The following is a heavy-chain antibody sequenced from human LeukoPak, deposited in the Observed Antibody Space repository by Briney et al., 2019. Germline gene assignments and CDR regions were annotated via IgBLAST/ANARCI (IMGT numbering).Heavy chain of an antibody. D-gene: IGHD3-22*01. CDR1: GFTFRTYA. J-gene: IGHJ6*02. V-gene: IGHV3-23*01. CDR3: ARGLNGYYYYDMDV. Sequence: GGSLRLSCAASGFTFRTYAMSWVRQAPGKGLEWVAAIRGGGGKTYYADSVKGRFTISRDNSKNPLYLQMNSLRAEDTAVYYCARGLNGYYYYDMDVWGQGTTVTVSS. CDR2: IRGGGGKT.